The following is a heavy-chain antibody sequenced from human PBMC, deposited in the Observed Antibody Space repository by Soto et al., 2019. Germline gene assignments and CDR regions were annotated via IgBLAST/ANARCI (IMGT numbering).Heavy chain of an antibody. CDR2: IWYDGSNK. J-gene: IGHJ5*02. CDR1: GFTFSSYG. D-gene: IGHD6-13*01. CDR3: ARDNSSSWYGQTNWFDP. V-gene: IGHV3-33*01. Sequence: GGSLRISCAASGFTFSSYGMHWVRQAPGKGLEWVAVIWYDGSNKYYADSVKGRFTISRDNSKNTLYLQMNSLRAEDTAVYYCARDNSSSWYGQTNWFDPWGQGTLVTVSS.